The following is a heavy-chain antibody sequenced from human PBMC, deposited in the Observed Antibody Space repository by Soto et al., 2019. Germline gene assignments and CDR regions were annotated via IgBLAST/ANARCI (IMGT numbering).Heavy chain of an antibody. CDR3: AREGGSGNYRYYAMDV. V-gene: IGHV1-69*12. D-gene: IGHD3-10*01. CDR2: IIPIFGTA. Sequence: QVQLVQSGAEVKKPGSSVKVSCKASGGTFSSYAISWVRQAPGQGLEWMGGIIPIFGTANYAQKFQGRVTIAADESTSTAYMEMSSLRSEDTAVYYCAREGGSGNYRYYAMDVWGQGTTVTVSS. J-gene: IGHJ6*02. CDR1: GGTFSSYA.